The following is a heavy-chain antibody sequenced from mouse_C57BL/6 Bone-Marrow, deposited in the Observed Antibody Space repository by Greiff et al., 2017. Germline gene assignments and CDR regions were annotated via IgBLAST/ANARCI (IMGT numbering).Heavy chain of an antibody. CDR2: ISNLAYSI. CDR3: ARHDYGQRYFDV. J-gene: IGHJ1*03. Sequence: EVQLVESGGGLVQPGGSLKLSCAASGFTFSDYGMAWVRQAPRKGPEWVAFISNLAYSIYYADTVTGRFTISRANAKNTLYLEMSSLRSEDTAMYYCARHDYGQRYFDVWGTGTTVTVSS. CDR1: GFTFSDYG. D-gene: IGHD1-1*02. V-gene: IGHV5-15*01.